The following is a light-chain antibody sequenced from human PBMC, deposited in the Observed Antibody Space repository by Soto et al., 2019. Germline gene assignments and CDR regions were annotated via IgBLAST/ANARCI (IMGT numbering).Light chain of an antibody. CDR1: QDIRGA. CDR3: QQFNSYPIT. CDR2: DVS. J-gene: IGKJ5*01. V-gene: IGKV1-13*02. Sequence: AIQLTQSPSSLSASVGDRVTITCRASQDIRGALAWYQQKPGKAPKMLIYDVSTLESGFPLRFSGSSSGTDFTLTISSLQPVDFATYYCQQFNSYPITFGQGTRLEIK.